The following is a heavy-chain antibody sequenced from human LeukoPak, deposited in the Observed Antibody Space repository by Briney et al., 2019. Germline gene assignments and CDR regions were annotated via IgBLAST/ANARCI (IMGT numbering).Heavy chain of an antibody. CDR2: IIPNFGTA. Sequence: SVKVSCKASGGTFSSYAISWVRQAPGQGLEWMGGIIPNFGTANYAQKFQGRVTITADKSTSTAYMELSSLRSEDTAVYYCARLGSLLTPFDYWDQGTLVTVSS. CDR3: ARLGSLLTPFDY. D-gene: IGHD3-16*01. J-gene: IGHJ4*02. CDR1: GGTFSSYA. V-gene: IGHV1-69*06.